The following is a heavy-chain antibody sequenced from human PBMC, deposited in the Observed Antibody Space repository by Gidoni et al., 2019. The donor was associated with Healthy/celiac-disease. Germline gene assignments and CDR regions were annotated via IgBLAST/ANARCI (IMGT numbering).Heavy chain of an antibody. D-gene: IGHD6-13*01. V-gene: IGHV3-23*01. CDR1: GFTCTSYA. CDR2: ISGSGCST. J-gene: IGHJ4*02. Sequence: EVQLLESGGGLVQPGGSRRLSCAASGFTCTSYAMGWVRHAPGKGLGWVSAISGSGCSTYYADSVKGRFTISKDNSKNPLYLQMNSLRAEDTAVYYCAKDYVIAAAGSGGDFDYWGQGTLVTVSS. CDR3: AKDYVIAAAGSGGDFDY.